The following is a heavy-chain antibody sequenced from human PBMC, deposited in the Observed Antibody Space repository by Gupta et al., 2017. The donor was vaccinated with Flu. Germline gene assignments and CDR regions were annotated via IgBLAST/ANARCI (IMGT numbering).Heavy chain of an antibody. CDR2: INPSVST. CDR3: ARETVFGVVVYFDD. J-gene: IGHJ4*02. D-gene: IGHD3-3*01. V-gene: IGHV4-34*02. CDR1: GGSFSGYF. Sequence: QVQLQQWGAGLLKPSETLSLTCAVSGGSFSGYFWSWIRQPPGKGLEWVGEINPSVSTNYNPSLKSRGTISLDTSRNQSSLKLTSVTASDTAVYYCARETVFGVVVYFDDWGQGTLVTVAS.